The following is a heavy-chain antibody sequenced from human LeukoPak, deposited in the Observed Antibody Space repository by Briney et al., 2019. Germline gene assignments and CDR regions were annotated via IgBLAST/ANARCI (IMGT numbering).Heavy chain of an antibody. Sequence: GGSLRLSCAASGFTFSSYSMNWVRQAPGKGLEWVSSISSSSSYIYYADSVKGRFTISRDNAKNSLYLQMNSLRAEDTAVYYCARGFPYYDSSGSLDYWGQGTLVTVSS. J-gene: IGHJ4*02. CDR2: ISSSSSYI. CDR1: GFTFSSYS. CDR3: ARGFPYYDSSGSLDY. D-gene: IGHD3-22*01. V-gene: IGHV3-21*01.